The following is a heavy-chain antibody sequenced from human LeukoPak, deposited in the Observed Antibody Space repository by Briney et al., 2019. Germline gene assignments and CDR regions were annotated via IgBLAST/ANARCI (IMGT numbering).Heavy chain of an antibody. D-gene: IGHD5-24*01. V-gene: IGHV4-59*01. CDR1: GGSISGYF. J-gene: IGHJ4*02. CDR2: IYDSGST. Sequence: PSETLSLTCTVSGGSISGYFWTWIRQSPGKGLDWVGYIYDSGSTDYNPSLKGRVTISVDTSNNQFSLKVRSVTAADTAVYYCARGGPRTDDYNFDYWGQGILVSVSS. CDR3: ARGGPRTDDYNFDY.